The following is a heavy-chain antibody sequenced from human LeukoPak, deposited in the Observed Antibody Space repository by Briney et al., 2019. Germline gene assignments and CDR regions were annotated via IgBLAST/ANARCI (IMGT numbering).Heavy chain of an antibody. CDR1: GYTFTGYY. Sequence: ASVKVSCKASGYTFTGYYMHWVRQAPGQGLEWMGWINPNSGGTNYAQKFQGWVTMTRDTSISTAYMELSRLRSDDTAVYYCARGSYYYYDSSGYPDYWGQGTLVTVSS. V-gene: IGHV1-2*04. CDR3: ARGSYYYYDSSGYPDY. CDR2: INPNSGGT. D-gene: IGHD3-22*01. J-gene: IGHJ4*02.